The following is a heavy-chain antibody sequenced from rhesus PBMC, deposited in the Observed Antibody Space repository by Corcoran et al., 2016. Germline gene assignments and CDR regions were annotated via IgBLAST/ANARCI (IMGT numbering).Heavy chain of an antibody. J-gene: IGHJ4*01. CDR2: LSGSGGST. V-gene: IGHV4-173*01. D-gene: IGHD3-16*01. CDR3: ARERDYSGSYSDY. Sequence: QLQLQESGPGLVKPSETLSLTCAVSGGSIRSNYLSWIRQPTGKGMEWIGRLSGSGGSTDYNPSRKSRVTISTDTSKNQFSLKLSSVTSADTAVYYCARERDYSGSYSDYWGQGVLVTVSS. CDR1: GGSIRSNY.